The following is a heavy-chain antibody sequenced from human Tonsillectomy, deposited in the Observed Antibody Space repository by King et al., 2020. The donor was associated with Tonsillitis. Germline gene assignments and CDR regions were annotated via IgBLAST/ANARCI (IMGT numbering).Heavy chain of an antibody. CDR3: TTVYDSSRAYYYYDMDV. V-gene: IGHV3-15*01. CDR1: GFTFNNAW. CDR2: IKSKTDGGTT. Sequence: VQLVESGGGLVKPGGSLRLSCAASGFTFNNAWMSWVRQAPGKGLEWVGRIKSKTDGGTTDYAAPVKGRFTISRDDSKNKLYLQMNSLKTEDAAVYYCTTVYDSSRAYYYYDMDVWGQGTSVTVPS. D-gene: IGHD3-22*01. J-gene: IGHJ6*02.